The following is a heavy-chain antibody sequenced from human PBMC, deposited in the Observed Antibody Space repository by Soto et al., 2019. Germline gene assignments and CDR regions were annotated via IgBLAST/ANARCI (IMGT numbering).Heavy chain of an antibody. D-gene: IGHD2-2*01. CDR3: ARDDIVVVPAANYYYYYGMDV. CDR1: GGSISSYY. V-gene: IGHV4-4*07. CDR2: IYTSGST. J-gene: IGHJ6*04. Sequence: SETLSLTCTVSGGSISSYYWSWIRQPAGKGLEWIGRIYTSGSTNYNPSLKSRVTMSVDTSKNQFSLKLSSVTAADTAVYYCARDDIVVVPAANYYYYYGMDVWGTGTTVT.